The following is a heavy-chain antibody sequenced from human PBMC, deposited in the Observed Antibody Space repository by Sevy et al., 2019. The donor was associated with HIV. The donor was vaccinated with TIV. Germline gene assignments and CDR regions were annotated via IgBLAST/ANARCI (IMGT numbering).Heavy chain of an antibody. CDR1: GTPFSTSG. D-gene: IGHD6-25*01. Sequence: GGSLRLSCAASGTPFSTSGIHWVRQAPGKGLEWVAFMHFDGSSTYYADALRGRFTISRDISRNALYLQMNSLRLEDTAVYYCAKQGHDGGRQRLASWGQGTLVTVSS. J-gene: IGHJ4*02. V-gene: IGHV3-30*02. CDR3: AKQGHDGGRQRLAS. CDR2: MHFDGSST.